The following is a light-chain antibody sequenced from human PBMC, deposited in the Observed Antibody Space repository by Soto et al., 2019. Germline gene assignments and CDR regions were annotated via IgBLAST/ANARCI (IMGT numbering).Light chain of an antibody. CDR1: SSDVGGYNY. CDR2: DVS. Sequence: QPVLTQPASVSGSPGQSITISCTGTSSDVGGYNYVSWYQQHPGKAPKLMIYDVSNRPSGVSNRFSGSKSGNTASLTISGLQAEDEADYYCSSYTSNSPYVFGTGTKLTVL. V-gene: IGLV2-14*01. CDR3: SSYTSNSPYV. J-gene: IGLJ1*01.